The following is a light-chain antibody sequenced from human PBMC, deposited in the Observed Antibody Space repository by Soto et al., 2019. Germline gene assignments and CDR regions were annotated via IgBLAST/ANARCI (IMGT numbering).Light chain of an antibody. CDR2: DAS. J-gene: IGKJ1*01. Sequence: DIQMTQSPSTLSASVGDRVTITCRASQSISSWLAWYQQKPGKAPKILIYDASILESGVPSRFSGSGSVTEFTLTISSLQPDDFATYYCQQYNSYWTFGQGTKVDVK. V-gene: IGKV1-5*01. CDR1: QSISSW. CDR3: QQYNSYWT.